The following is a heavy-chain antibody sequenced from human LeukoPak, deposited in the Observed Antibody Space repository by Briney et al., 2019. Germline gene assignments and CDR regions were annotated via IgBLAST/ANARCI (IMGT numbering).Heavy chain of an antibody. CDR3: ARLGGILYGMDV. CDR1: GGSISSSSYY. J-gene: IGHJ6*02. Sequence: KTSETLSLTCTVSGGSISSSSYYWGWIRQPPGKGLEWIGSIYYSGSTYYNPSLKSRVTISVDTSKNQFSLKLSSVTAADTAVYYCARLGGILYGMDVWGQGTTVTVSS. CDR2: IYYSGST. D-gene: IGHD3-3*02. V-gene: IGHV4-39*01.